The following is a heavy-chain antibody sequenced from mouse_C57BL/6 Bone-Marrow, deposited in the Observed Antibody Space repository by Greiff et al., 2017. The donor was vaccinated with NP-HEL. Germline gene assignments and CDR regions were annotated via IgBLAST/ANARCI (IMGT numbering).Heavy chain of an antibody. Sequence: VQLVESGPELVKPGASVKISCKASGYAFSSSWMNWVKQRPGKGLEWIGRIYPGDGDTNYNGKFKGKATLTADKSSSTAYMQLSSLTSEDSAVYFCASLTVPYYFDYWGQGTTLTVSS. CDR2: IYPGDGDT. CDR1: GYAFSSSW. V-gene: IGHV1-82*01. CDR3: ASLTVPYYFDY. D-gene: IGHD4-1*01. J-gene: IGHJ2*01.